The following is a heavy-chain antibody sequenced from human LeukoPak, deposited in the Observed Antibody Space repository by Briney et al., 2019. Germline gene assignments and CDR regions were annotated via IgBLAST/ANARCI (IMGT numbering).Heavy chain of an antibody. V-gene: IGHV1-69*05. CDR1: GGTFSSYA. CDR3: ATTTYYYDSSGGDFDY. J-gene: IGHJ4*02. Sequence: SVKVSCKASGGTFSSYAISWVRQAPGQGLEWMGGIIPIFGTANYAQKFQGRVTITTDESTSTAYMELSSLRSEDTAVYYCATTTYYYDSSGGDFDYWGQGTLVTVSP. D-gene: IGHD3-22*01. CDR2: IIPIFGTA.